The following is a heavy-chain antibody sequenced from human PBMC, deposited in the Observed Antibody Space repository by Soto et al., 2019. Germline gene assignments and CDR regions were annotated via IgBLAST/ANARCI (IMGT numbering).Heavy chain of an antibody. D-gene: IGHD2-15*01. CDR2: IRGSGEIT. CDR3: AKSPDIVLPFDR. CDR1: GFTFSNFA. V-gene: IGHV3-23*01. J-gene: IGHJ2*01. Sequence: EVQLMESGGGLVQPGGSLRLSCVASGFTFSNFAMGWVRQAPGKGLEWVSSIRGSGEITYHAESVKGRFTISRDNSNNTLFLQMNILRVEDTAVYYGAKSPDIVLPFDRWGRGTLVTVS.